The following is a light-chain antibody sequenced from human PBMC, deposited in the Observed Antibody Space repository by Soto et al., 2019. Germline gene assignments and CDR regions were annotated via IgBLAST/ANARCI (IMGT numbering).Light chain of an antibody. CDR3: SSYTSSSTLYV. V-gene: IGLV2-14*01. CDR1: SSDVGGYNY. Sequence: QSVLTQPASVSGSPGQSITISCTGTSSDVGGYNYVSWYQQHPGKAPKLMIYEVSNRPSGGSNRFSGSKSGNTASLTISGLQAEDDADYYCSSYTSSSTLYVFGTGTKLTVL. CDR2: EVS. J-gene: IGLJ1*01.